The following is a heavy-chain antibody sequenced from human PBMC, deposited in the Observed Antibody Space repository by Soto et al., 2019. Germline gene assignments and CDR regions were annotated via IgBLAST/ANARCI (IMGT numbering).Heavy chain of an antibody. Sequence: SLSLSCAATGLPFSSYVMSWVRQAPGQVLEGGSGITGGGSNTFYVDCVKVRFTISRDNSQNTLFLQMNSLGAEDTAVYYCAKDSNKYSSSLRGRSFDYWGQGIGVSVSS. CDR3: AKDSNKYSSSLRGRSFDY. CDR1: GLPFSSYV. V-gene: IGHV3-23*01. CDR2: ITGGGSNT. J-gene: IGHJ4*02. D-gene: IGHD4-4*01.